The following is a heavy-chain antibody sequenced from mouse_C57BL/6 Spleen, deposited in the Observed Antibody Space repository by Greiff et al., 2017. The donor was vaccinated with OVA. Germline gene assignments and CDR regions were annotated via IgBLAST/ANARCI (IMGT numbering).Heavy chain of an antibody. V-gene: IGHV1-72*01. D-gene: IGHD1-1*01. Sequence: QVQLQQPGAELVKPGASVKLSCKASGYTFTSYWMHCVKQRPGRGLEWIGRIDPNSGGTKYNEKFNSKATLTVDKPSITAYMQLSSLTSDDSSVYYCAREENYYGSSLRFAYWRQGTLVTVSA. CDR1: GYTFTSYW. CDR2: IDPNSGGT. CDR3: AREENYYGSSLRFAY. J-gene: IGHJ3*01.